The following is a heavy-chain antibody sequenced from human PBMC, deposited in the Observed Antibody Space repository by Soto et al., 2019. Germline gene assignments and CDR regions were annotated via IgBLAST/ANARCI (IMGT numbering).Heavy chain of an antibody. CDR3: ARDLAAAGL. D-gene: IGHD6-13*01. J-gene: IGHJ4*02. CDR1: GYTLSRYG. Sequence: SVEVSRKGSGYTLSRYGISWVRQAPGQGLEWMGWISAYNGNTNYAQKLQGRVTMTTDTSTSTAYMELRSLRSDDTAVYYCARDLAAAGLWGQGTLVTVSS. CDR2: ISAYNGNT. V-gene: IGHV1-18*01.